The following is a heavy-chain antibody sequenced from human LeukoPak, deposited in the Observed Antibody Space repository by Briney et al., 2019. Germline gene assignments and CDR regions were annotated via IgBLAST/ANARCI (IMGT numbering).Heavy chain of an antibody. J-gene: IGHJ4*02. CDR2: ISSSGSTI. CDR3: ARDKYYDILTGYYSQLDY. Sequence: PGGSLRLSCAASGFTFSSYSMNWVRQAPGKGLEWVSSISSSGSTIYYADSVKGRFTISRDNAKNSLYLQMNSLRAEDTAVYYCARDKYYDILTGYYSQLDYWGQGTLVTVSS. V-gene: IGHV3-48*04. CDR1: GFTFSSYS. D-gene: IGHD3-9*01.